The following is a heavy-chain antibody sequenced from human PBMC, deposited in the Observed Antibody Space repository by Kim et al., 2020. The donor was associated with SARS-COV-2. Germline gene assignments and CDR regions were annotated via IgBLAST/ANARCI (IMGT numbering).Heavy chain of an antibody. V-gene: IGHV3-23*01. CDR2: ISGSGGST. CDR1: GFTFSSYA. J-gene: IGHJ5*02. CDR3: AKDPQLLWFGELDIWFDP. D-gene: IGHD3-10*01. Sequence: GGSLRLSCAASGFTFSSYAMSWVRQAPGKGLEWVSAISGSGGSTYYADSVKGRFTISRDNSKNTLYLQMNSLRAEDTAVYYCAKDPQLLWFGELDIWFDPWGQGTLVTVSS.